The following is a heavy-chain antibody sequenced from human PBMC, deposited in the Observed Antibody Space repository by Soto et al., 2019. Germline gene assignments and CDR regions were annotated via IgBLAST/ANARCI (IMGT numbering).Heavy chain of an antibody. CDR1: GYSICSGYF. V-gene: IGHV4-38-2*01. Sequence: PSETLSLTCAVSGYSICSGYFWGWIRQPPGKGLEWIGSIFHSGITYYNPSLKSRVTISVDTSKNQFSLKLRSVTAADTAVYYCARTDYFDYWGQGTLVTVSS. CDR2: IFHSGIT. J-gene: IGHJ4*02. CDR3: ARTDYFDY.